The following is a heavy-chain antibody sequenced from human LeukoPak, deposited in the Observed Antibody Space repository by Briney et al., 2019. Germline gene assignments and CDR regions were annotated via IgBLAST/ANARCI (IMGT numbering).Heavy chain of an antibody. J-gene: IGHJ6*03. CDR2: IDKSSNTI. Sequence: GGSLRLSCAASGFTLSTSSMNWVRQAPGKGLEWISYIDKSSNTIYYADSVKGRFTISRDSAKNSLYLQMNSLRAEDTAVYYCARGAYYYDSSGYYPMDVWGKGTTVTASS. CDR1: GFTLSTSS. D-gene: IGHD3-22*01. CDR3: ARGAYYYDSSGYYPMDV. V-gene: IGHV3-48*04.